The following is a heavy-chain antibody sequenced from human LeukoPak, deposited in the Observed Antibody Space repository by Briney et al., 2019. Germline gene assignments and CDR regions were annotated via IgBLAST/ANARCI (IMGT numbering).Heavy chain of an antibody. D-gene: IGHD1-26*01. CDR2: ISYDGSNK. J-gene: IGHJ4*02. CDR1: GFTFSSYG. V-gene: IGHV3-30*18. CDR3: AKDSGGSYFAY. Sequence: GGSLRLSCAASGFTFSSYGMHWVRQATGKGLEWVAVISYDGSNKYYADSVKGRFTISRDNSKNTLYLQMNSLRAEDTAVYYCAKDSGGSYFAYWGQGTLVTVSS.